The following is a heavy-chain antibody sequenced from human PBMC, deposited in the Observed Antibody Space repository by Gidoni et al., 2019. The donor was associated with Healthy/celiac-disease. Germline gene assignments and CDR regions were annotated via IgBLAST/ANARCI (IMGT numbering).Heavy chain of an antibody. CDR2: INHSGST. CDR1: GGYFSGYY. Sequence: QVQLQQWGAGLLKPSETLSLTCAVYGGYFSGYYWSWIRQPPGKGLEWIGEINHSGSTNYNPSLKSRVTISVDTSKNQFSLKLSSVTAADTAVYYCARGRYCSSTSCYYNWFDPWGQGTLVTVSS. CDR3: ARGRYCSSTSCYYNWFDP. D-gene: IGHD2-2*01. V-gene: IGHV4-34*01. J-gene: IGHJ5*02.